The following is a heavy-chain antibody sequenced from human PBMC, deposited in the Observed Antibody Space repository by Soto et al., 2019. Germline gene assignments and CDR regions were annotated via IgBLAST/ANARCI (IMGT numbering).Heavy chain of an antibody. CDR1: GGSFRSYY. V-gene: IGHV4-34*01. J-gene: IGHJ4*02. CDR2: INHSGRT. CDR3: ARTSRFEY. Sequence: QVQLQQWGAGLLKPSETLSLTCAVYGGSFRSYYWSWIRQPPGKGLEWIGEINHSGRTKYNPSLKSRVTISVDPSKNQFSLKLSSVTAADTAVYYCARTSRFEYWGQGTLVTVSS. D-gene: IGHD6-6*01.